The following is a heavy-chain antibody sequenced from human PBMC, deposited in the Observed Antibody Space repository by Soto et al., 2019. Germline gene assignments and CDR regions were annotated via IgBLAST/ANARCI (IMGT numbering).Heavy chain of an antibody. CDR2: ISGSGDRT. V-gene: IGHV3-23*01. J-gene: IGHJ4*02. D-gene: IGHD4-4*01. Sequence: GGSLRLSCAASGFTFSNYAMIWVRQAPGKGLEWVSAISGSGDRTYYADSVRGRFTISRDNSKNTLYLQMNSLRAEDTAVYYCAKDLGTYTKYYFDYSGQGTLVTAPQ. CDR1: GFTFSNYA. CDR3: AKDLGTYTKYYFDY.